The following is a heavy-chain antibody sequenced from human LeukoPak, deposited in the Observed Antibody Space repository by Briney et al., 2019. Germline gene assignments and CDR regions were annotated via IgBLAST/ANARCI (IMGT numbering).Heavy chain of an antibody. CDR2: IYSGGST. V-gene: IGHV3-53*01. CDR3: ARERGIAAAGHETYFDY. D-gene: IGHD6-13*01. J-gene: IGHJ4*02. CDR1: GFTVSSNY. Sequence: GRSLRLSCAASGFTVSSNYMSWVRHAPGKGMEWVSVIYSGGSTYYADSVKGRFTISRDNSKNTLYLQMNSLRAEDTAVYYCARERGIAAAGHETYFDYWGQGTLVTVSS.